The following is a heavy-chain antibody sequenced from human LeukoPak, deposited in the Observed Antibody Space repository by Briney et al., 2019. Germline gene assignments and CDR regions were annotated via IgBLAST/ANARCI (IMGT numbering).Heavy chain of an antibody. Sequence: SETLSLTCTVSGGSISSSSYYWGWIRQPPGKGLEWIGSIYYSGSTYYNPSLKSRVTISVDTSKNQFSLKLSSVTAADTAVYYCARLEGSHAFDIWGQGTMVTVSS. D-gene: IGHD6-13*01. CDR3: ARLEGSHAFDI. V-gene: IGHV4-39*07. CDR1: GGSISSSSYY. J-gene: IGHJ3*02. CDR2: IYYSGST.